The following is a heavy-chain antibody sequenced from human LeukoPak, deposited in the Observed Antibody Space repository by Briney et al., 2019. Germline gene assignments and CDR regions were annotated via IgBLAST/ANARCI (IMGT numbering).Heavy chain of an antibody. V-gene: IGHV6-1*01. Sequence: SRTLSLTCAISGDSVSSNSAAWNWIRQSPSRGLEWLGRTYYRSKWYNDYAVSVKSRITINPDTSKNQFSLQLNSVTPEDTAVYYCARDYHDYGDRGVVFWFDPWGLGTLVTVSS. CDR1: GDSVSSNSAA. J-gene: IGHJ5*02. CDR3: ARDYHDYGDRGVVFWFDP. D-gene: IGHD4-17*01. CDR2: TYYRSKWYN.